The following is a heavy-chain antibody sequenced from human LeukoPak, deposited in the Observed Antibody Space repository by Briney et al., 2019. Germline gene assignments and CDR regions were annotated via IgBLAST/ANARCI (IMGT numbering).Heavy chain of an antibody. J-gene: IGHJ4*02. CDR3: TTDPTYLTGYYTPLDY. D-gene: IGHD3-9*01. V-gene: IGHV3-15*07. CDR2: IKSKTDGGTT. Sequence: TGGSLRLSCAASGFTFSNAWMNWVRQAPGKGLEWVGRIKSKTDGGTTDYAAPVKGRFTISRDDSKNTLYLQMNSLKTEDTAVYYCTTDPTYLTGYYTPLDYWGQGTLVTVSS. CDR1: GFTFSNAW.